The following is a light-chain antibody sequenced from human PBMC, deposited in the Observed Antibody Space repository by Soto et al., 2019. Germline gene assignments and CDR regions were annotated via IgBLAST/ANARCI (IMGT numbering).Light chain of an antibody. Sequence: EFVLTQSPATLSLSPGERAILSCRASQSVAGSLAWYQQKPGQAPRLLIYGASTKATDMPGRFSGRGSGTEFTLTISSLQSEDFAVYYCQQRSNWPRTFGQGTKVDIK. V-gene: IGKV3-11*01. CDR1: QSVAGS. CDR2: GAS. CDR3: QQRSNWPRT. J-gene: IGKJ1*01.